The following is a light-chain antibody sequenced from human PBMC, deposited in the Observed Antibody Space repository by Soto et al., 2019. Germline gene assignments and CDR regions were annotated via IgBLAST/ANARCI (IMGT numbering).Light chain of an antibody. CDR3: QQRYTRPGA. V-gene: IGKV1-39*01. CDR2: AAS. Sequence: KPPLSLCASLGDRDTITCRASQSISSYLNWYQQKPGKAPKLLIYAASSLQSGVPSRFSGSGSGTDFTLTISRMESEDFTAYYCQQRYTRPGAFGQGTKVDIK. J-gene: IGKJ1*01. CDR1: QSISSY.